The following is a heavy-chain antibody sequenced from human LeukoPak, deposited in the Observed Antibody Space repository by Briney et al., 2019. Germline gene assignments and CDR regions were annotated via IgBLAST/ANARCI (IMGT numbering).Heavy chain of an antibody. CDR2: INHSGST. J-gene: IGHJ5*02. Sequence: PSETLSLTCAVYGGSFSGYYWSWIRQLPGKGLEWIGEINHSGSTNYNPSLKSRVTISVDTSKNQFSLKLSSVTAADTAVYYCARAARHFWSGYYTGANWFDPWGQGTLVTVSS. V-gene: IGHV4-34*01. CDR3: ARAARHFWSGYYTGANWFDP. D-gene: IGHD3-3*02. CDR1: GGSFSGYY.